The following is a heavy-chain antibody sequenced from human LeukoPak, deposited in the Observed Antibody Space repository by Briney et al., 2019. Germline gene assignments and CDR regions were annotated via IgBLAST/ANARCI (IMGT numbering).Heavy chain of an antibody. D-gene: IGHD3-3*01. CDR1: GGSIGSHF. Sequence: SETLSLTCTVSGGSIGSHFWSWIRQPPGKGLEWIGYIYYSGSTNYNPSLKSRVTISVDTSKNQFSLKLSSVTAADTAVYYCARRKVTIFGVVSGYYYYYMDVWGKGTTVTVSS. V-gene: IGHV4-59*08. CDR3: ARRKVTIFGVVSGYYYYYMDV. CDR2: IYYSGST. J-gene: IGHJ6*03.